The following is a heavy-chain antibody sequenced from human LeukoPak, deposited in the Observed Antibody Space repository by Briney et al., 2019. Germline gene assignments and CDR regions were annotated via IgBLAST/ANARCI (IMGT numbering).Heavy chain of an antibody. Sequence: SQTLSLTCAISGGSVSSYRVAWIWMPQSPARGLEWLRRTYHRSKWVNDYAVSVRSRITITTDTSKNQFSLQLNSVTPEDTAVYYCARWGHDSGCVDLWGRGTLVTVSS. CDR1: GGSVSSYRVA. CDR3: ARWGHDSGCVDL. V-gene: IGHV6-1*01. J-gene: IGHJ2*01. D-gene: IGHD4-17*01. CDR2: TYHRSKWVN.